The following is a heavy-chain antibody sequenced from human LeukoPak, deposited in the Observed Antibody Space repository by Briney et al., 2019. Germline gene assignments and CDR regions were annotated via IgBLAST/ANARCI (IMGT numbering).Heavy chain of an antibody. Sequence: GGSLKISCKGSGYSFTSYWIGWVRQMPGKGLEWMGIIYPGDSDTRYSPSFQGQVTISADKSISTAYLQWSSLKASDTAMYYCARVREMATLSGGMDVWGQGTTVTVSS. J-gene: IGHJ6*02. CDR3: ARVREMATLSGGMDV. D-gene: IGHD5-24*01. CDR1: GYSFTSYW. CDR2: IYPGDSDT. V-gene: IGHV5-51*01.